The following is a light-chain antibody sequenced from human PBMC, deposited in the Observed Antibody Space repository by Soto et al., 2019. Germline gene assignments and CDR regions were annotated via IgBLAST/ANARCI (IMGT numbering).Light chain of an antibody. Sequence: EIVLTQSPATLSLSPGERATLSCRASQSVSSYLAWYQQKPGQAPRLLIYDASNRATGIPDNFSGSGSWTDFTLTISRLEPEDFAVYYCQQYDRSPITFGQGTRLEIK. CDR1: QSVSSY. CDR3: QQYDRSPIT. V-gene: IGKV3-20*01. J-gene: IGKJ5*01. CDR2: DAS.